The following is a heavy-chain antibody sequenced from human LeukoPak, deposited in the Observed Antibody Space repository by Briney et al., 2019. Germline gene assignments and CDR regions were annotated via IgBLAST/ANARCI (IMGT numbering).Heavy chain of an antibody. CDR1: GFTFSSYA. J-gene: IGHJ4*02. Sequence: GGSLRLSCAASGFTFSSYAMSWVRQAPGKGLEWVSGFSGSGGSTYYADSVKGRFTISIDNAKNSLYLQMNSLRAEDTALYYCAREYTAMVTAYFDYWGQGTLVTVSS. D-gene: IGHD5-18*01. V-gene: IGHV3-23*01. CDR3: AREYTAMVTAYFDY. CDR2: FSGSGGST.